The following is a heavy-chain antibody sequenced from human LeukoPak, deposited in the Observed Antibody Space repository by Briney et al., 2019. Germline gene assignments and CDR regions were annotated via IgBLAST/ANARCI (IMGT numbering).Heavy chain of an antibody. CDR1: GGSMSDYY. CDR3: ARDYAMTHAFDI. D-gene: IGHD2-8*01. CDR2: IYYTGST. Sequence: QVQLQESGPGLVKPWETLSLTCTVSGGSMSDYYWSWIRQPPGTGLEWIGYIYYTGSTNYNPSLKSRVTISVDTSKNQFSLKLSSVTAADTALYYCARDYAMTHAFDIWGQGTLVTVSS. V-gene: IGHV4-59*01. J-gene: IGHJ3*02.